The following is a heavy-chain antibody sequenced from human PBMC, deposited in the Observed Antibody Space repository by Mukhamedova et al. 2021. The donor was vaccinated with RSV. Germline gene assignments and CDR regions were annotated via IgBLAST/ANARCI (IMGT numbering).Heavy chain of an antibody. V-gene: IGHV4-59*13. J-gene: IGHJ5*02. CDR3: ARDGGSYTGWFDP. D-gene: IGHD1-26*01. CDR2: IYYSGST. Sequence: GKGLEWIGYIYYSGSTNYNPSLKSRVTISVDTSKNQFSLKLSSVTAADTAVYYCARDGGSYTGWFDPWGQGTLVTVSS.